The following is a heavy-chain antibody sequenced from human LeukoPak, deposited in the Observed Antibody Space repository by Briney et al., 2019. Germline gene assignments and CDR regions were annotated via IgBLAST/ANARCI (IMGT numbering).Heavy chain of an antibody. J-gene: IGHJ4*01. V-gene: IGHV4-59*08. CDR1: RAFLNNKF. CDR2: IYSSGSA. CDR3: ARHRDYYDT. D-gene: IGHD3-22*01. Sequence: SETLSLTCTVSRAFLNNKFWTWIRQPPGKGLEWIGYIYSSGSANYNPSLKSRVIISGDTSKNQISLNLTSVTAADTAVYFCARHRDYYDTWGHGTLVTVSS.